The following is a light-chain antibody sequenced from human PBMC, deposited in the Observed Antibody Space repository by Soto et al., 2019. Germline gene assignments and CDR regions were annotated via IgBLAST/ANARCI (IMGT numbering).Light chain of an antibody. CDR1: QSVSRSY. J-gene: IGKJ1*01. V-gene: IGKV3-20*01. CDR3: QQYGSSPRT. CDR2: GAS. Sequence: EIVLTQSPGTLSLSPGERATLSCRASQSVSRSYLAWYQQKPGQAPRLLIYGASIRATGIPDRFSASGSGTDFTLTISRLEPEDFAVYYCQQYGSSPRTFGQGTKVEIK.